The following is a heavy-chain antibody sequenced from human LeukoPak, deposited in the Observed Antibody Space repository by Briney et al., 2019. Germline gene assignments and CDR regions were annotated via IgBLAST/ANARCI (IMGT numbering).Heavy chain of an antibody. CDR1: GGSISSGSYY. J-gene: IGHJ6*03. Sequence: SETLSLTCTVSGGSISSGSYYWRWIRQPAGKELEWIGRFYTSGNTNYNPSLKSRVTISVDTSKNQFSLKLSSVTAADTAVYYCARGNMYYYYMDVWGKGTTVTVSS. V-gene: IGHV4-61*02. CDR3: ARGNMYYYYMDV. CDR2: FYTSGNT.